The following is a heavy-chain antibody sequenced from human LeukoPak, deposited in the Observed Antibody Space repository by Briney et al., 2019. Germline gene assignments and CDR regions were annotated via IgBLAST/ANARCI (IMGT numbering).Heavy chain of an antibody. D-gene: IGHD3-3*01. Sequence: PGGSLRLSCAASGFTFSNYSMNWLRQAPGKGLEWVSSISGSSSYIYSADSIKGRFTISRDNAKNSLFLQMNSLRAEDTAVYYCATMSGYIDYWGQGILVTVSS. CDR1: GFTFSNYS. CDR2: ISGSSSYI. CDR3: ATMSGYIDY. J-gene: IGHJ4*02. V-gene: IGHV3-21*01.